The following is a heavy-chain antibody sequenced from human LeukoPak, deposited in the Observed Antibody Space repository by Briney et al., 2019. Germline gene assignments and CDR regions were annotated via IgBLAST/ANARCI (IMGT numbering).Heavy chain of an antibody. CDR3: AKGKQQLIPYYYYGMDV. D-gene: IGHD6-13*01. CDR2: ISRDGTT. CDR1: GFTFSKYD. J-gene: IGHJ6*02. Sequence: PGGSLRLSCASSGFTFSKYDMYWIRQAPGKGLECVSVISRDGTTYYADSVKGRFTISRDNSKNTLYLQMNSLRAEDTAVYYCAKGKQQLIPYYYYGMDVWGQGTTVTVSS. V-gene: IGHV3-23*01.